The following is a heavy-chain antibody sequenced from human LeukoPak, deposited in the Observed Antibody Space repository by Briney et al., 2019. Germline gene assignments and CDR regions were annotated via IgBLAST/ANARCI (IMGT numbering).Heavy chain of an antibody. CDR2: IYYSGST. V-gene: IGHV4-31*03. CDR1: GDSISISSYY. Sequence: SETLSLTCTVSGDSISISSYYWGWIRQPPGKGLEWIVYIYYSGSTYYNPSLKSRVTISVDTSKNQFSLKLSSVTAADTAVYYCARGARAGAAAGYYFDYWGQGTLVTVSS. D-gene: IGHD6-13*01. J-gene: IGHJ4*02. CDR3: ARGARAGAAAGYYFDY.